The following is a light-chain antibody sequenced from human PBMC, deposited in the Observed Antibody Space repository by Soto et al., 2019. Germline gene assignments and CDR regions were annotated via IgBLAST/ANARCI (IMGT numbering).Light chain of an antibody. J-gene: IGLJ2*01. Sequence: QSALTQPASVSGSPGQSITISCTGTSSDVGGYNYVSWYQQHPGKAPKLMIYEVSNRPSGVSNLFSGSKSGNTASLTISGLQAEDEADYYCSSYTSSSTLAVVFGGGTKLTVL. CDR2: EVS. CDR1: SSDVGGYNY. CDR3: SSYTSSSTLAVV. V-gene: IGLV2-14*01.